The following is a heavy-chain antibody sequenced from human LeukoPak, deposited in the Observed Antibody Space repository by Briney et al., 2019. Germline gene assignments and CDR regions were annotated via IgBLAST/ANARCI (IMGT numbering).Heavy chain of an antibody. D-gene: IGHD1-26*01. Sequence: ASVKVSCKVSGYTLTELSMHWVRQAPGKGLEWMGGFDPEDGETIYAQKFQGRVTMTEDTSTDTAYMELSSLRSEDTAVYYCATDRRRYWPFGYWGQGTLVTVSS. CDR2: FDPEDGET. CDR1: GYTLTELS. CDR3: ATDRRRYWPFGY. J-gene: IGHJ4*02. V-gene: IGHV1-24*01.